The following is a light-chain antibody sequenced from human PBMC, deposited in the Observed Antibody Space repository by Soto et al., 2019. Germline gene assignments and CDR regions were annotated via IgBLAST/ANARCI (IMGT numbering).Light chain of an antibody. J-gene: IGLJ2*01. Sequence: QSVLTQPPSASGTPGQRVSISCSGSSSNIGTNYVYWYQKLPGAAPKLLIYHINERPSGVPDRCSGSKSGTSASPAISGLRSEDEAEYYCATWDDSLSGVVFGGGTKLTVL. CDR3: ATWDDSLSGVV. CDR2: HIN. V-gene: IGLV1-47*02. CDR1: SSNIGTNY.